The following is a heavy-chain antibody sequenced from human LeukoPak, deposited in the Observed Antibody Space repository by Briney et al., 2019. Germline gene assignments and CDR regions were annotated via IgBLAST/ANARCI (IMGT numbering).Heavy chain of an antibody. V-gene: IGHV3-15*01. Sequence: GGSLRLSCAASGXTFSAAWMTWVRXAPGKGLEWVGRLKSKTDGGTTDYAAPVKGRFTISRDDSKNTLYLQMNSLKTEDTAVYYCTREAVTANGYFDYWGQGTLVTVSS. CDR2: LKSKTDGGTT. D-gene: IGHD2-21*02. CDR1: GXTFSAAW. J-gene: IGHJ4*02. CDR3: TREAVTANGYFDY.